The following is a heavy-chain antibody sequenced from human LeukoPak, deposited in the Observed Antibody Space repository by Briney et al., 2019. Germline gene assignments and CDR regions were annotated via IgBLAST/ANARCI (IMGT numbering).Heavy chain of an antibody. D-gene: IGHD6-13*01. CDR3: AKGRIAAAGLYYYYGMDV. CDR2: ISGGGGST. J-gene: IGHJ6*02. CDR1: GFTFSSYA. V-gene: IGHV3-23*01. Sequence: GGSLRLSCAASGFTFSSYAMSWVRQAPGKGLEWVSAISGGGGSTYYADSVKGRFTISRDNSKNTLYLQMNSLRAEDTAVYYCAKGRIAAAGLYYYYGMDVWGQGTTVTVSS.